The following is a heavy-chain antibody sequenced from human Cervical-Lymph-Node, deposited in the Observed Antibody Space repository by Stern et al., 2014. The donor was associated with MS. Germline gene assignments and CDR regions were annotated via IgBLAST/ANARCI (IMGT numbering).Heavy chain of an antibody. CDR2: IYTSGST. Sequence: QVQLQQSGPGLVKPSQTLSLTCTVSGDPVNSGSYYWTWLRQPAGKGLEWIGQIYTSGSTNYNPSLKSPLTMPITTSKRQFPLQLTSVTAADTAVYYCARGVSYYYGSENYYNRIFFDNWGQGTLITVSS. J-gene: IGHJ4*02. D-gene: IGHD3-10*01. CDR3: ARGVSYYYGSENYYNRIFFDN. V-gene: IGHV4-61*02. CDR1: GDPVNSGSYY.